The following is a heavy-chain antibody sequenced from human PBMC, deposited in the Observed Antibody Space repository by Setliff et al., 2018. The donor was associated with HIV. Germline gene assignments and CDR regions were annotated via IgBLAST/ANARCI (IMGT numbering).Heavy chain of an antibody. CDR2: IYSSGST. V-gene: IGHV4-4*09. J-gene: IGHJ5*02. D-gene: IGHD3-10*01. CDR3: ARHSGVASPNWFDP. CDR1: CGSISGHY. Sequence: SETLSLTCTVSCGSISGHYWSWIRQPPGRGLEWIGYIYSSGSTNFNPPLQSRVTISVDTSKNQFSLKLSSVTAADPAVYYCARHSGVASPNWFDPWGQGTLVTVSS.